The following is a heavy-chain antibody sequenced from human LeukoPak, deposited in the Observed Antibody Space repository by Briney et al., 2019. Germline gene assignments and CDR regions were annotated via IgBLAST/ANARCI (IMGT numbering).Heavy chain of an antibody. J-gene: IGHJ4*02. V-gene: IGHV3-23*01. CDR2: ISGSGGST. D-gene: IGHD4-17*01. CDR1: GFTFSSYA. CDR3: AKGSDYGDYVQYYFDY. Sequence: PGGSLRPSCAASGFTFSSYAMSWVRQAPGKGLEWVSAISGSGGSTYYADSVKGRFTISRDNSKNTLYLQMNSLRAEDTAVYYCAKGSDYGDYVQYYFDYWGQGTLVTVSS.